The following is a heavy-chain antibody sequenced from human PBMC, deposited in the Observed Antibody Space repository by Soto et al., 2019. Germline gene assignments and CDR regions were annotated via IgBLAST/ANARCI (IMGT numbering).Heavy chain of an antibody. CDR2: INHTGGT. Sequence: SETLSLTCAVYGGSVNRYYWNWIRQPPGKGLEWIGEINHTGGTHYNPSLKSRVTMSVDTSKNQFSLRLSSVTAADTAIYYCATRITVFGLLLPPFDPWGQGTQVTVSS. CDR1: GGSVNRYY. CDR3: ATRITVFGLLLPPFDP. D-gene: IGHD3-3*01. V-gene: IGHV4-34*01. J-gene: IGHJ5*02.